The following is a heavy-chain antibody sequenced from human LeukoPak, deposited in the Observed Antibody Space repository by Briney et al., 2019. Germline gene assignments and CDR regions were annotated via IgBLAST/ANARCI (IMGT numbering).Heavy chain of an antibody. CDR3: ASAASSWYLRVDY. V-gene: IGHV4-4*07. CDR1: GGSISSYY. CDR2: IYTSGST. D-gene: IGHD6-13*01. J-gene: IGHJ4*02. Sequence: SETLSLTCTVPGGSISSYYWSWIRQPAGKGLEWIGRIYTSGSTNYNPSLKSRVTMSEDTSKNQFSLKLSSVTAADTAVYYCASAASSWYLRVDYWGQGTLVTVSP.